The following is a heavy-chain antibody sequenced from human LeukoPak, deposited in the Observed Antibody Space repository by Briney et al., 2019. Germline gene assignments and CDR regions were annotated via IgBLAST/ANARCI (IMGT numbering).Heavy chain of an antibody. CDR1: GGSISSGGYY. CDR3: AREGIAAAFDY. J-gene: IGHJ4*02. CDR2: IYYSGST. Sequence: PSETLSLTCTVSGGSISSGGYYWSWIRQHPGKGLEWIGYIYYSGSTYYNPSLKSRVTISVDTFKNQFSLKLSSVTAADTAVYYCAREGIAAAFDYWGQGTLVTVSS. V-gene: IGHV4-31*03. D-gene: IGHD6-13*01.